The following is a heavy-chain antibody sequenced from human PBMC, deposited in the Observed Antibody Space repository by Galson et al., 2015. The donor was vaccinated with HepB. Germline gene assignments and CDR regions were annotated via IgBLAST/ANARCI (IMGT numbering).Heavy chain of an antibody. CDR1: GGTFSRYA. J-gene: IGHJ3*02. Sequence: SCKASGGTFSRYAISWVRQAPGQGLEWMGGIIPIFGTAKNAQKLLGRVTITADESTSTAYMELSSLRSEDTAVYYCARAGEMATIPSAFDIWGQGTMVTVSS. V-gene: IGHV1-69*01. CDR2: IIPIFGTA. CDR3: ARAGEMATIPSAFDI. D-gene: IGHD5-24*01.